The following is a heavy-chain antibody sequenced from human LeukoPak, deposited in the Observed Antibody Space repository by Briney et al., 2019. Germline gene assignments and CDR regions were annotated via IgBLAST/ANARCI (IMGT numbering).Heavy chain of an antibody. CDR2: INHSGST. J-gene: IGHJ5*02. D-gene: IGHD4-17*01. V-gene: IGHV4-34*01. CDR1: GGSFSGYY. Sequence: SETLSLTCAVYGGSFSGYYWSWIRQPPGKGLEWIGEINHSGSTNYNPSLKSRVTISVDTSKNQFSLKLSSVTAADTAVYYCARGGYGDCVALNSWGQGTLVTVSS. CDR3: ARGGYGDCVALNS.